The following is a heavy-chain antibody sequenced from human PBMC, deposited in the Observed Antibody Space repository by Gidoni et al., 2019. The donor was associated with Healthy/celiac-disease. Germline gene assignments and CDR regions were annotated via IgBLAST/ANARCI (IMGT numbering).Heavy chain of an antibody. Sequence: VHLQESGPGLVTPSQTLSLTCTGTGGSISSGRYHWCWIRPPSGKGLEWIGRLYTRGSTNYNPSLKSRVTISVDTSKNQFSLKLSSVTAADTAGYYCARDNSSGGFDYWGQGTLVTVSS. CDR1: GGSISSGRYH. V-gene: IGHV4-61*02. CDR2: LYTRGST. D-gene: IGHD6-19*01. J-gene: IGHJ4*02. CDR3: ARDNSSGGFDY.